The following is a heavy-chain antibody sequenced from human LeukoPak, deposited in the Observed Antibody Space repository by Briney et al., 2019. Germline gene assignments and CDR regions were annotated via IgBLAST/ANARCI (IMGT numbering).Heavy chain of an antibody. V-gene: IGHV3-23*01. J-gene: IGHJ4*02. CDR2: ISGSGGNT. CDR3: AKDSGSYYRGSDY. D-gene: IGHD1-26*01. Sequence: PGGSLRLSCAASGFTFSSDAMSWVRQAPGKGLEWVSTISGSGGNTYYASSVKGRFTISRDNSKNTLYLQMNSLRAEDTALYYCAKDSGSYYRGSDYWGLGTLVTVSS. CDR1: GFTFSSDA.